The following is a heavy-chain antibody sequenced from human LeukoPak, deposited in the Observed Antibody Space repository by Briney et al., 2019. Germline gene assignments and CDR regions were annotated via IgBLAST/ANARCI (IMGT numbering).Heavy chain of an antibody. CDR3: AKDGYSSGWYNPDY. J-gene: IGHJ4*02. CDR2: ILYDGSIK. D-gene: IGHD6-19*01. CDR1: GFTFSSYG. V-gene: IGHV3-30*18. Sequence: PGGSLRLSCAASGFTFSSYGMHWVRQAPGKGLEWVAVILYDGSIKYYVDSVKGRFTISRDNSKNTLYLQMNSLRAEDTAVYYCAKDGYSSGWYNPDYWGQGTLVTVSS.